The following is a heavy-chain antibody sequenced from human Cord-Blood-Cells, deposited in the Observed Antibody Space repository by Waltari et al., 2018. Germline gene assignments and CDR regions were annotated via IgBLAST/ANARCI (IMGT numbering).Heavy chain of an antibody. V-gene: IGHV3-9*01. CDR2: ISWNSGSI. CDR1: GFTFDDYA. D-gene: IGHD6-6*01. J-gene: IGHJ3*02. Sequence: EVQLVESGGGLVQPGRSLRLSCAASGFTFDDYAMHWVRQAPGKGLEWVSGISWNSGSIGYADFVKGRFTISRDNAKNSLYLQMNSLRAEDTALYYCAKDRSIAARRSAFDIWGQGTMVTVSS. CDR3: AKDRSIAARRSAFDI.